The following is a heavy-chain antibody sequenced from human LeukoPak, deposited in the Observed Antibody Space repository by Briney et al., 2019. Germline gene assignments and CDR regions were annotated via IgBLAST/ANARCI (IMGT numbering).Heavy chain of an antibody. V-gene: IGHV4-34*01. J-gene: IGHJ5*02. Sequence: SSETLTLTCAVYGGSFSGYYWSWIRQPPGKGLEWIGEIYHSGSTNYNPSLKRRVTISVDSSKNQISLKLRSVTAADTAVYYCARGHPVRWLQSLNWFDPWGQGTLVTVSS. CDR3: ARGHPVRWLQSLNWFDP. D-gene: IGHD5-12*01. CDR2: IYHSGST. CDR1: GGSFSGYY.